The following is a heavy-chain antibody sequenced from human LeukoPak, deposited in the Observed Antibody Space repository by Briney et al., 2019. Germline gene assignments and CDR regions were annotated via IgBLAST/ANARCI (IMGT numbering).Heavy chain of an antibody. CDR3: ARGSRTPRRIVGATLDY. D-gene: IGHD1-26*01. Sequence: TGGSLRLSCAASGFTFSSYSMNWVRQAPGKGLEWVSSISSSSSYIYYADSVKGRFTISRDNAKNSLYLQMNSLRAEDTAVYYCARGSRTPRRIVGATLDYWGQGTLVTVSS. CDR1: GFTFSSYS. J-gene: IGHJ4*02. V-gene: IGHV3-21*01. CDR2: ISSSSSYI.